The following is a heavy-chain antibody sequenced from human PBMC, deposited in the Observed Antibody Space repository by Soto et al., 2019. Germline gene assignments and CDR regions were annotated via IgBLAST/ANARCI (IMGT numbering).Heavy chain of an antibody. D-gene: IGHD1-26*01. J-gene: IGHJ4*02. CDR1: GFAFERYG. CDR2: ISYDGSYQ. V-gene: IGHV3-30*18. CDR3: AQDGRSGSVTRPDH. Sequence: GGSLRLSCAASGFAFERYGIHFFRHSPGKGLEWVAVISYDGSYQYYSDSVKGRFTVSRDNSKNTLNLQMNSLRVEDSAMYYCAQDGRSGSVTRPDHWGQGTLVTVSS.